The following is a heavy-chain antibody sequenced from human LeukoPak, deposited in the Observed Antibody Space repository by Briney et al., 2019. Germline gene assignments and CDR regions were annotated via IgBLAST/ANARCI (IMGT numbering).Heavy chain of an antibody. CDR2: IYYGGSP. CDR3: ARLRPVRAWFDP. D-gene: IGHD1-14*01. V-gene: IGHV4-39*01. J-gene: IGHJ5*02. CDR1: GGSISTTTNS. Sequence: SETLSLTCNVSGGSISTTTNSWGWAWIRQRPTKGLEWIGSIYYGGSPYYTSSLKSRVTISVDTSKNQFSLKLSSVTAADTAVYYCARLRPVRAWFDPWGQGTLVTVSS.